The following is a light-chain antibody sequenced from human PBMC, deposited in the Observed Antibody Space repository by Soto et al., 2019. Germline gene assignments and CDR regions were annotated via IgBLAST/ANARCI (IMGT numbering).Light chain of an antibody. Sequence: EIVLTQSPATLSLSPGERATLACRASPSDPSYLAWYQQKPGQAPRLLIYGAFIRATGIPARFSGSWSGANFSPTTISLEPEDFSVYYCQQRNIWPPVTFGQGTRLEIK. V-gene: IGKV3-11*01. J-gene: IGKJ5*01. CDR3: QQRNIWPPVT. CDR1: PSDPSY. CDR2: GAF.